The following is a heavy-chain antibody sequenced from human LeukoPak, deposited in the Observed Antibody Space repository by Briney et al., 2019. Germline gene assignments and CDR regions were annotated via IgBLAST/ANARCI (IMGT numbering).Heavy chain of an antibody. Sequence: ASVKVSCKASGYTFTGYYMHWVRQAPGQGLEWMGWINPNSGGTNYAQKFQGRVTMTRDTSISTAYMELSRLRSDDTAVYYCARDQRIAVAGIPPYWGQEPWSPSPQ. CDR2: INPNSGGT. CDR1: GYTFTGYY. V-gene: IGHV1-2*02. J-gene: IGHJ4*01. D-gene: IGHD6-19*01. CDR3: ARDQRIAVAGIPPY.